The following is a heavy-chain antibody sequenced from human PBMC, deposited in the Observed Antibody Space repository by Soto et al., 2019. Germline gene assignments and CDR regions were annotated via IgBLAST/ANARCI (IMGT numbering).Heavy chain of an antibody. Sequence: QITLKESAPTLVQPTQPLTLTCTFSGLSLSTSGVGVGWIRQPPGKALEWLALIYWDDDKRYSPSLKSRLNITKETTNIQVVLTMTNMDPGDTATYYCAHSLSGWYWAFDIWGQGTMVTVSS. V-gene: IGHV2-5*02. CDR1: GLSLSTSGVG. J-gene: IGHJ3*02. CDR3: AHSLSGWYWAFDI. D-gene: IGHD6-19*01. CDR2: IYWDDDK.